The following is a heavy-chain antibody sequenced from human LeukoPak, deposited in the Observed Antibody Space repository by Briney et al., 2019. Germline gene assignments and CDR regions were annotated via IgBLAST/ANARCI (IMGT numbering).Heavy chain of an antibody. D-gene: IGHD2-2*01. Sequence: GXSLRXXCAASGFTFSSYEMHWVRQPPGKGLEWVSYISSSDSTIYYADSVKGRFTISRDNSKNILYMQMNSLRAEDTGLYYCXXXXSSXXXXFDNWGQGXLVTVSS. CDR3: XXXXSSXXXXFDN. CDR2: ISSSDSTI. CDR1: GFTFSSYE. J-gene: IGHJ4*02. V-gene: IGHV3-48*03.